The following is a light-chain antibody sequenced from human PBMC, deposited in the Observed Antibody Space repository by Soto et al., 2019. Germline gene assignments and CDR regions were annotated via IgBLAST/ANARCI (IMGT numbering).Light chain of an antibody. CDR3: TSDSTTSTLL. J-gene: IGLJ2*01. CDR1: SSDVGRYNR. V-gene: IGLV2-18*02. Sequence: QSVLTQPPSVSGSPGQSVTISCTGTSSDVGRYNRVSWYQQPPGTAPKLLIYEVYNRPSGVPDRFSGSKSGSTASLTISGLQAEDEADYYCTSDSTTSTLLFGGGTKVTVL. CDR2: EVY.